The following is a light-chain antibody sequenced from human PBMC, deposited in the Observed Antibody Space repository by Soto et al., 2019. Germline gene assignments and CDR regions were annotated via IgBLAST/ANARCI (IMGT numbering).Light chain of an antibody. V-gene: IGKV3-20*01. CDR1: QSVSSTY. CDR2: GAS. J-gene: IGKJ1*01. Sequence: EIVLTQSPGTLSLSPGERATLSCRARQSVSSTYLAWYQQKPGQAPRLLIYGASNRATGIPDRFSGSGSGTDFTLTISRLEPEDFAVYYCQQYGGSRWTFGQGTKVDIK. CDR3: QQYGGSRWT.